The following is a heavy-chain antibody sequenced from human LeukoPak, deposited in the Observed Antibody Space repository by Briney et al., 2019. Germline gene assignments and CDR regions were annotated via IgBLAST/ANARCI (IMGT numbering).Heavy chain of an antibody. Sequence: GGSLRLSCAASGFTFSSYAMHWVRQAPGKGLEWVAVISYDGSNKYYADSVKGRFTISRDNSKNTLYLQMNSLRAEDTAVYYCACRQIAARLVHALSDYYYGMDVWGQGTTVTVSS. CDR3: ACRQIAARLVHALSDYYYGMDV. CDR1: GFTFSSYA. CDR2: ISYDGSNK. D-gene: IGHD6-6*01. J-gene: IGHJ6*02. V-gene: IGHV3-30-3*01.